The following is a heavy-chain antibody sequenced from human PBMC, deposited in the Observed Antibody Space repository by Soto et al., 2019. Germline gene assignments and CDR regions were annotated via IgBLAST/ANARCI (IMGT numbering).Heavy chain of an antibody. J-gene: IGHJ6*03. CDR3: ARAYCSGGSCYRNGYYMDV. CDR1: GFTFSSYS. V-gene: IGHV3-48*01. CDR2: ISSSSSTI. D-gene: IGHD2-15*01. Sequence: PGGSLRLSCAASGFTFSSYSMNWVRQAPGKGLEWVSYISSSSSTIYYADSVKGRFTISRDNAKNSLYLQMNSLRAEDTAVYYCARAYCSGGSCYRNGYYMDVWGKGTTVTVSS.